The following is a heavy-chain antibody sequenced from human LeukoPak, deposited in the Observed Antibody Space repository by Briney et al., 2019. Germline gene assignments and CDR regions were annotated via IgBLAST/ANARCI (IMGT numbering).Heavy chain of an antibody. CDR2: INPSGGST. CDR1: GYTFTSYY. Sequence: ASVKVSCKASGYTFTSYYMHWARQAPGQGLEWMGIINPSGGSTSYAQKFQGRVTMTRDTSTSTVYMELSSLRSEDTAVYYCARFTPLRVYYSGNGRYDAFDIWGQGTMVTVSS. CDR3: ARFTPLRVYYSGNGRYDAFDI. V-gene: IGHV1-46*01. D-gene: IGHD5-12*01. J-gene: IGHJ3*02.